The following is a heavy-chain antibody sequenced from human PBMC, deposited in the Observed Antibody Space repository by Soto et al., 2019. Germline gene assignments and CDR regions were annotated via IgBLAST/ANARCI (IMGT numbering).Heavy chain of an antibody. D-gene: IGHD6-13*01. CDR1: GGSISSSSYY. CDR2: IYYSGST. Sequence: SETLSLTCTVSGGSISSSSYYWGWIRQPPGKGLEWIGSIYYSGSTYYNPSLKSRVTISVDTSKNQFSLKLSSVTAADTAVYYCARHAPLQQLVYFDYWGQGTLVTVSS. V-gene: IGHV4-39*01. J-gene: IGHJ4*02. CDR3: ARHAPLQQLVYFDY.